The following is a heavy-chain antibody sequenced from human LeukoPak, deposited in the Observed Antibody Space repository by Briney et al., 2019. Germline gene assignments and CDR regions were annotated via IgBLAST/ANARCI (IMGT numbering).Heavy chain of an antibody. J-gene: IGHJ4*02. D-gene: IGHD6-19*01. CDR2: IKQDGSEE. Sequence: GGSLRPSCAASGFTFSTYWLSWVRQAPGKGLEWVANIKQDGSEEAYVDPVKGRFTISRDNAKNSLYLQMNSLRAEDTAVYYCAGGSGWLIEVYWGQGSLVTVSS. CDR3: AGGSGWLIEVY. CDR1: GFTFSTYW. V-gene: IGHV3-7*01.